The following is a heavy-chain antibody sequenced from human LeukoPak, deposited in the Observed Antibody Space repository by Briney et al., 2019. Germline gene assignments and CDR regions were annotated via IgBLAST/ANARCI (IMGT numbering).Heavy chain of an antibody. CDR3: ARGSGSYYNYYYYYYMDV. Sequence: PSETLSLTCTVSGGSISSLYWSWIRQPAGKGLEWIGRIYTSGSTNYNPSLKSRVTISVDTSKNQFSLKLSSVTAADTAVYYCARGSGSYYNYYYYYYMDVWGKGTTVTISS. CDR1: GGSISSLY. CDR2: IYTSGST. J-gene: IGHJ6*03. V-gene: IGHV4-4*07. D-gene: IGHD3-10*01.